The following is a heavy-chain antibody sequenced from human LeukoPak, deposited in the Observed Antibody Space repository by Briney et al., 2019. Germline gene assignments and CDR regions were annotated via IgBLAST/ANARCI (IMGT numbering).Heavy chain of an antibody. CDR1: GGSISSSSYY. D-gene: IGHD3-3*01. CDR3: ARTYYDFWSGYYTHFDY. CDR2: IYYSGST. Sequence: SETLSLTCTVSGGSISSSSYYWGWIRQPPGKGLEWIGSIYYSGSTYYNPSLKSRVTISVDTSKNQFSLKLSSVTAADTAVYYCARTYYDFWSGYYTHFDYWGQGTLVTVSS. J-gene: IGHJ4*02. V-gene: IGHV4-39*07.